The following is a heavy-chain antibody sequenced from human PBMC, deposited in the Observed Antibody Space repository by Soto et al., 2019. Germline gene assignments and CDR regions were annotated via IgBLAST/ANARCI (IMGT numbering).Heavy chain of an antibody. J-gene: IGHJ6*02. CDR1: GGSFSGYY. CDR2: ISHSGST. D-gene: IGHD3-16*01. V-gene: IGHV4-34*01. Sequence: QVQLQQWGAGLLKPSETLSLTCAVYGGSFSGYYWSWIRQPPGKGLEWIGEISHSGSTNYNPSLKRRATIPVDTSKSQFSLKLSCVTDADSAVDYCARGGGLGTQEINRHYYYCYGRDVWGQGATVTVSS. CDR3: ARGGGLGTQEINRHYYYCYGRDV.